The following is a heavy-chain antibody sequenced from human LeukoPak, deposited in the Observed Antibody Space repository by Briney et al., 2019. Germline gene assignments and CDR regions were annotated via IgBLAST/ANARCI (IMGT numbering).Heavy chain of an antibody. CDR2: IYSGGST. J-gene: IGHJ4*02. CDR3: ASTPPRYLGYFDY. V-gene: IGHV3-53*01. Sequence: PGGSLRLSCAASGFTVSYNYMSWVRQAPGKGLEWVSVIYSGGSTYYADCVKGRFTISRDNTKNTLYFQMNSLRAEDTAVYYCASTPPRYLGYFDYWGQGTLVTVSS. CDR1: GFTVSYNY. D-gene: IGHD3-9*01.